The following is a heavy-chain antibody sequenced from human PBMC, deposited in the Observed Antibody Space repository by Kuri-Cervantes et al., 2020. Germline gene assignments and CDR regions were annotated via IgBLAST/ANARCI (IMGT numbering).Heavy chain of an antibody. Sequence: ASVKVSCKASGGTFSSYTFTWVRQAPGQGLEWMGWINPDIGGTNYAQNFQGRVTMTRDTSISTGYMELSRLRSDDTAVYYCASGGPTYYYDSSVDAFDIWGQGTMVTVSS. CDR3: ASGGPTYYYDSSVDAFDI. D-gene: IGHD3-22*01. CDR1: GGTFSSYT. J-gene: IGHJ3*02. CDR2: INPDIGGT. V-gene: IGHV1-2*02.